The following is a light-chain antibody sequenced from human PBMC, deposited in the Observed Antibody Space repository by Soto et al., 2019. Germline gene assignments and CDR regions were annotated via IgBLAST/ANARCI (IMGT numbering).Light chain of an antibody. Sequence: DIQLTQSPSFLSASVGDRVTITCRVSQGISSYLAWYQQKSGKAPILLIYAASTLQSGVPSRFSGSGSGTEFTLTIRSLQPEDFATYYCQQLKAWTFGQGTKVEIK. CDR1: QGISSY. J-gene: IGKJ1*01. V-gene: IGKV1-9*01. CDR2: AAS. CDR3: QQLKAWT.